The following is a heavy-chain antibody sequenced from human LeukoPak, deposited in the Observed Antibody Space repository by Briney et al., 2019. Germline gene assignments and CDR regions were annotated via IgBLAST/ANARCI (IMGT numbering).Heavy chain of an antibody. CDR1: GFTFSTYW. J-gene: IGHJ4*02. D-gene: IGHD3-10*01. Sequence: GGSLRLSCVASGFTFSTYWMSWVRQAPGKGLEWVGNINEDGRAKYYVDSVMGRFTISRDNAKNSLYLQMNSLRAEDTAVYYCARPYYGSADYWGQGTLVTVSS. V-gene: IGHV3-7*03. CDR2: INEDGRAK. CDR3: ARPYYGSADY.